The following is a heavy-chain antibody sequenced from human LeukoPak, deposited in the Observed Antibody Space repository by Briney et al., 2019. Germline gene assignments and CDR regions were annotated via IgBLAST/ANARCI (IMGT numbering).Heavy chain of an antibody. D-gene: IGHD5-18*01. J-gene: IGHJ4*02. Sequence: GGSLRLSCAASGFSFSSYAMSWVRQAPGKGLEWVSSISSSSSYIYYADSVKGRFTISRDNAKNSLYLQMNSLRAEDTAVYYCARDEGYGIDYWGQGTLVTVSS. CDR2: ISSSSSYI. CDR1: GFSFSSYA. CDR3: ARDEGYGIDY. V-gene: IGHV3-21*01.